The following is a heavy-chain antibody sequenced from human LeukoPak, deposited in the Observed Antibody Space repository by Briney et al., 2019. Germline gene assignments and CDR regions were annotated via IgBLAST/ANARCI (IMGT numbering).Heavy chain of an antibody. D-gene: IGHD2-15*01. J-gene: IGHJ4*02. CDR2: INWNGGST. V-gene: IGHV3-20*04. Sequence: GGSLRLSCAASGFTFGNYGMSWVRQAPGKGLEWVSGINWNGGSTGYADSVEGRFTISRDNAKNSQYLQMNSLRVEDTALYYCAKSGLNRFDYWGQGTLVTVSS. CDR3: AKSGLNRFDY. CDR1: GFTFGNYG.